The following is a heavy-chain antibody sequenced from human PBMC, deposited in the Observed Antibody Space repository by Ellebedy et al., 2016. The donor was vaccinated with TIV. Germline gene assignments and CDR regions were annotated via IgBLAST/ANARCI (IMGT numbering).Heavy chain of an antibody. CDR3: ARDLKKRAAAGTELDY. J-gene: IGHJ4*02. D-gene: IGHD6-13*01. Sequence: PGGSLRLSCAASGFTFNSYAIHWVRQAPGKGLEWVAVVSYDGSNKYYAASVKGRFTISRDNSKNTQYLQMNSLRAEDTAVYYCARDLKKRAAAGTELDYWGQGTLVTVSS. CDR1: GFTFNSYA. V-gene: IGHV3-30-3*01. CDR2: VSYDGSNK.